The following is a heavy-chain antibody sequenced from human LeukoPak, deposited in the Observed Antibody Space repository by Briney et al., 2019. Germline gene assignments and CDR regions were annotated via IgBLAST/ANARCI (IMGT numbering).Heavy chain of an antibody. CDR1: GYSFATYW. D-gene: IGHD5-18*01. CDR2: IYPGDSDT. J-gene: IGHJ3*02. CDR3: ARPRMNGYGYLSAFDI. V-gene: IGHV5-51*01. Sequence: GESLKISCKGSGYSFATYWIGWVRQMPGKGLEWMGIIYPGDSDTRYSPSFQGQVTISADKSISTAYLQWSSLKASDTAMYYCARPRMNGYGYLSAFDIWGQGTVVTVSS.